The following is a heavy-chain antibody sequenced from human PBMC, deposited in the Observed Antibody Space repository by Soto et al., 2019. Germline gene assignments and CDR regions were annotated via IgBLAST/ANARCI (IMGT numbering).Heavy chain of an antibody. V-gene: IGHV3-49*03. D-gene: IGHD6-19*01. CDR3: SSSGWYRWYYYYGMDV. Sequence: HPGGSLRLSCTASGFTFGDYAMSWFRQAPGKGLEWVGFIRSKAYGGTTEYAASVKGRFTISRDDSKSIAYLQMNSLKTEDTAVYYCSSSGWYRWYYYYGMDVWGQGTTVTVSS. CDR2: IRSKAYGGTT. J-gene: IGHJ6*02. CDR1: GFTFGDYA.